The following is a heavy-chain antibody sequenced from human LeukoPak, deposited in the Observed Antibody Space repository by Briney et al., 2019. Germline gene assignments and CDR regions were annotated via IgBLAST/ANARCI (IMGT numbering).Heavy chain of an antibody. CDR3: AREFLRVNAFDI. D-gene: IGHD4-17*01. Sequence: PSQTLSLTCTVSGGSISSGDYYWSWIRQPPGKGLKWIGYIYYSGSTYYNPSLKSRVTISVDTSKNQFSLKLSSVTAADTAVYYCAREFLRVNAFDIWGQGTMVTVSS. V-gene: IGHV4-30-4*08. CDR1: GGSISSGDYY. CDR2: IYYSGST. J-gene: IGHJ3*02.